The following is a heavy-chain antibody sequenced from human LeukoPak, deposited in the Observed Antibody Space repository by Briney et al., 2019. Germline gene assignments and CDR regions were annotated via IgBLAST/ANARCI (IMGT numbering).Heavy chain of an antibody. CDR1: GFTFSSHW. Sequence: PGGSLRLSCAASGFTFSSHWMNWVRQAPGKGLEWAANIKQDGSEKYYVDSVKGRFTISRDNAKNSLFLQMNSLRAEDTAVYYCAREYSAMVIYYWGQGTLVTVSS. J-gene: IGHJ4*02. V-gene: IGHV3-7*01. D-gene: IGHD5-18*01. CDR3: AREYSAMVIYY. CDR2: IKQDGSEK.